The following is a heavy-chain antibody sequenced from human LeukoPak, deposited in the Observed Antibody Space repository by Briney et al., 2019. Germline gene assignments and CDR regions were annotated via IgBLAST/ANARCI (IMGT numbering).Heavy chain of an antibody. CDR3: ASGAEYSSADY. CDR1: GGSISSYY. D-gene: IGHD6-19*01. CDR2: IYYSGRT. Sequence: SETLSLTCTVSGGSISSYYWSWIRQPPGKGLEWIGYIYYSGRTNYSPSLKSRVTISVDTSKNQFSLKLSSVTAADTAVYYCASGAEYSSADYWGQGTLVTVSS. V-gene: IGHV4-59*01. J-gene: IGHJ4*02.